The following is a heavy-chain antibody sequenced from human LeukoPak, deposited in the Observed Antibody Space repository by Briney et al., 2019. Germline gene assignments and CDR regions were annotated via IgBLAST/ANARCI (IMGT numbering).Heavy chain of an antibody. D-gene: IGHD2-21*02. CDR1: GYTFTGFF. Sequence: ASVKVSCKASGYTFTGFFMHWVRQAPGQGLEWMGWINPNIGDAYYAQKFQGRVTMTRDRSINTAYMVLSRLTSDDTAVYYCARMDLDGGDSIGFDPWGQGTLVTVSS. J-gene: IGHJ5*02. CDR3: ARMDLDGGDSIGFDP. V-gene: IGHV1-2*02. CDR2: INPNIGDA.